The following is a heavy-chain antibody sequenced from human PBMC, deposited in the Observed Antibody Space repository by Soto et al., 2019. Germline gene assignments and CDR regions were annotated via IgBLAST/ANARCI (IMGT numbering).Heavy chain of an antibody. Sequence: GESLKISCAASGFTFSGYAMTWVRQAPGKGLDWVSAISGSGGSTYYADSVKGRFTISRDNSKNTLYLQMSSLRAEDTAVYYCAKDSSRGYYYGMDVWGQGTTVTVSS. V-gene: IGHV3-23*01. CDR2: ISGSGGST. J-gene: IGHJ6*02. CDR3: AKDSSRGYYYGMDV. CDR1: GFTFSGYA. D-gene: IGHD2-2*01.